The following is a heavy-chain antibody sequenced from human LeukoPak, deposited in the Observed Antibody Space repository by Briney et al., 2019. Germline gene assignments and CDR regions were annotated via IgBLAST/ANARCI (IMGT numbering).Heavy chain of an antibody. CDR3: ARRGAYCGGDCYHPFDY. V-gene: IGHV1-2*02. D-gene: IGHD2-21*02. J-gene: IGHJ4*02. CDR2: INPNSGGT. Sequence: ASVKVSCKASGYTFTGYYMHWVRQAPGQGLEWMGWINPNSGGTNYAQKFQGRVTMTRDTSISTAYMELSRLRSDDTAVYYRARRGAYCGGDCYHPFDYWGQGTLVTVSS. CDR1: GYTFTGYY.